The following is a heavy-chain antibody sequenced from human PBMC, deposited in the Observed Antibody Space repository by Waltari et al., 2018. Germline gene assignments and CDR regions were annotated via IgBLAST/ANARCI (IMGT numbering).Heavy chain of an antibody. V-gene: IGHV4-59*08. CDR2: IYYSGST. J-gene: IGHJ4*02. CDR3: ARGGYCGSTSCYPDY. CDR1: GGSISSYY. Sequence: QVQLQESGPGLVKPSETLSLTCTVSGGSISSYYWSWIRQPPGKGLEWIGYIYYSGSTNYNPSLKSRVTISVDTSKNQFSLKLSSVTAADTAVYYCARGGYCGSTSCYPDYWGQGTLVTVSS. D-gene: IGHD2-2*01.